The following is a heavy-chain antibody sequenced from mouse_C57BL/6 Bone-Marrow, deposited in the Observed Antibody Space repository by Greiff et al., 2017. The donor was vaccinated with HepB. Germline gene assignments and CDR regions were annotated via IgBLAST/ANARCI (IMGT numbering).Heavy chain of an antibody. D-gene: IGHD4-1*01. Sequence: QVQLQQSGPELVKPGASVKISCKASGYAFSSSWMNWVQQRPGKGLEWIGRIYPGDGDTNYNGKFKGKATLTADKSSSTAYMQLSSLTSEDSAVYFCARWGNWDYWYFDVWGTGTTVTVSS. V-gene: IGHV1-82*01. CDR1: GYAFSSSW. CDR2: IYPGDGDT. J-gene: IGHJ1*03. CDR3: ARWGNWDYWYFDV.